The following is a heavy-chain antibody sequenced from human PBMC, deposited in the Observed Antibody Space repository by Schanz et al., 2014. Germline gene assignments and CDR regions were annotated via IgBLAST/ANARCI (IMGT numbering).Heavy chain of an antibody. V-gene: IGHV4-34*01. D-gene: IGHD4-17*01. J-gene: IGHJ3*02. CDR2: IYHTGST. CDR1: GGSFSGYY. CDR3: ARDRGHGDLPGDI. Sequence: QVQLQQWGAGLLKPSETLSLTCGVFGGSFSGYYWSWIRQSPGKGLEWIGEIYHTGSTNYNPSLKSRVTISVDTSKNQFSLKLSSVTAADTSVYYCARDRGHGDLPGDIWGQGTMVAVSS.